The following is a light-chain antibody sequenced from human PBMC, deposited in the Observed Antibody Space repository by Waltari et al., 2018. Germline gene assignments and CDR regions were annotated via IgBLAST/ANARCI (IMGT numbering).Light chain of an antibody. CDR3: QQYNSYSPYT. V-gene: IGKV1-5*03. J-gene: IGKJ2*01. CDR1: QSINIW. CDR2: EAS. Sequence: DIQMTQSPSTLSAFVGDRVTITCRASQSINIWLAWSQQKSGKAPKLLIYEASILESGVPSRFSGSGSGTEFTLTISSLQAEDFATYYCQQYNSYSPYTFGQGTKLEMK.